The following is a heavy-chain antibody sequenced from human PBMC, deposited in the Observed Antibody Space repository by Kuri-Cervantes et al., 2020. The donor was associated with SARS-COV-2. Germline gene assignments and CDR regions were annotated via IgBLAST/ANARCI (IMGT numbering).Heavy chain of an antibody. V-gene: IGHV4-34*01. Sequence: GSLRLSCAVFGVPLNTYSWSWVRQSPRKGLQWIGEINHSGGTKYRPSLRGRVSISIDASKNQVSLKLTSVTAADAAVYYCARGHIGVVPSPILGLGPHYYYYHLDVWGQGTTVTVSS. CDR2: INHSGGT. D-gene: IGHD2-2*01. CDR1: GVPLNTYS. J-gene: IGHJ6*02. CDR3: ARGHIGVVPSPILGLGPHYYYYHLDV.